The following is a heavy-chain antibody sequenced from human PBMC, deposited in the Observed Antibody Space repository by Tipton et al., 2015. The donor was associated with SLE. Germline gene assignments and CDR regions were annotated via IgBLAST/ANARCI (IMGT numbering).Heavy chain of an antibody. Sequence: LRLSCAVCGGSFSGYYWSWIRQPPGKGLEWIGEINHGGSTNYNPSLKSRVTISVDTSKNQFSLKLSSVTAADTAVYYCARGSSLAAFDIWGQGTMVTVSS. CDR2: INHGGST. V-gene: IGHV4-34*01. CDR1: GGSFSGYY. CDR3: ARGSSLAAFDI. J-gene: IGHJ3*02.